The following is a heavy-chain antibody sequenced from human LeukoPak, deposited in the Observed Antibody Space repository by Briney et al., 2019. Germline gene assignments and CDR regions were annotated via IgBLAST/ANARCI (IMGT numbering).Heavy chain of an antibody. CDR2: ISSSSSYI. CDR1: GFTFSSYA. CDR3: ARDGLGGYCSSTSCYFY. D-gene: IGHD2-2*01. Sequence: GGSLRLSCAASGFTFSSYAMHWVRQAPGKGLEWVSSISSSSSYIYYADSVKGRFTISRDNAKNSLYLQMNSLRAEDTAVYYCARDGLGGYCSSTSCYFYWGQGTLVTVSS. V-gene: IGHV3-21*01. J-gene: IGHJ4*02.